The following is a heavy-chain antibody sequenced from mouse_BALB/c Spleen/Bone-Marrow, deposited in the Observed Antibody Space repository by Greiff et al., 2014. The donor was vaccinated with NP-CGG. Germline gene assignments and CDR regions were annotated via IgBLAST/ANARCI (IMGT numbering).Heavy chain of an antibody. V-gene: IGHV5-17*02. CDR1: GFTFSSFG. CDR3: TRSGTLGAMDY. J-gene: IGHJ4*01. D-gene: IGHD3-3*01. CDR2: ISRGSSTI. Sequence: EVKLMESGGGLVQPGGSRKLSCAASGFTFSSFGMHWVRQAPEKGLEWVAYISRGSSTIHYADTMKGRFTISRDNPKNTLFLQMTSLRSEDTAMYYCTRSGTLGAMDYWGQGTSVTVSS.